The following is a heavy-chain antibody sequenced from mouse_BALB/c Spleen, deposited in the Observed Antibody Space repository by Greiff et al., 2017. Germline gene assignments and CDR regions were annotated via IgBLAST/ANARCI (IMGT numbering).Heavy chain of an antibody. CDR2: IDPANGNT. Sequence: EVKLVESGAELVKPGASVKLSYTASGFYIKDTYMHWLKQRPEQGLQWIGRIDPANGNTKYDPKFQGKATITADTSSNTAYLQLSSLTSEDTAVYYCAHLLNGDDGDYWGQGTTLTVSS. CDR1: GFYIKDTY. J-gene: IGHJ2*01. V-gene: IGHV14-3*02. CDR3: AHLLNGDDGDY. D-gene: IGHD2-2*01.